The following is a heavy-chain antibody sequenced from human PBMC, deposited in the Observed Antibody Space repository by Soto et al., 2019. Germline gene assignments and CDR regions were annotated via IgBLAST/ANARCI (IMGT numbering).Heavy chain of an antibody. CDR1: GYTFTSYG. CDR2: ISAYNGNT. Sequence: ASVKVSCKASGYTFTSYGISWVRQAPGQGLEWMGWISAYNGNTNYAQKLQGRVTMTTDTSTSTAYMELRSLRSDDTAVYYCARDKSGDFWSGYYIWDFDYWGQGTLVTVS. D-gene: IGHD3-3*01. CDR3: ARDKSGDFWSGYYIWDFDY. J-gene: IGHJ4*02. V-gene: IGHV1-18*01.